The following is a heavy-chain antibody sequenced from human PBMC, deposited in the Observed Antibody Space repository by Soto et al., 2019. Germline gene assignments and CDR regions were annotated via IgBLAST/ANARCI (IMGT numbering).Heavy chain of an antibody. V-gene: IGHV4-59*01. CDR2: IYYSGTT. CDR1: GGSISSSY. J-gene: IGHJ5*02. CDR3: ARDAPGYNWFDP. Sequence: PXATLSLTCTVSGGSISSSYWTWIRQPPGKGLEWIGYIYYSGTTNYNPSLKSRVTISVDRSKNQFSLKLTSVTAADTAVYYCARDAPGYNWFDPWGQGTLVTVSS.